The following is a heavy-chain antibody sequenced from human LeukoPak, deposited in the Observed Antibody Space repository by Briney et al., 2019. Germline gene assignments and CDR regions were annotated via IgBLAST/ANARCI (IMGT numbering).Heavy chain of an antibody. CDR1: GFSVSSNY. D-gene: IGHD2-15*01. Sequence: GGSLRLSCAGSGFSVSSNYMSWVRQAPGKGLDWVSVIYSGGSTYYADSVKGRFTISRDNSKNTLYLQMNSLRVEDTAIYYCAKGRGYCTGGSCYFDYRGQGTLVTVSS. CDR2: IYSGGST. CDR3: AKGRGYCTGGSCYFDY. V-gene: IGHV3-53*01. J-gene: IGHJ4*02.